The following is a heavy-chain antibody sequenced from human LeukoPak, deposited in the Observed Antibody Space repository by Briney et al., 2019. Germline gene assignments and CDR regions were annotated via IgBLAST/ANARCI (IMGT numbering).Heavy chain of an antibody. J-gene: IGHJ4*02. D-gene: IGHD5-24*01. CDR1: GGTFSSYA. Sequence: SVKVSCKASGGTFSSYAISWVRQAPGQGLEWMGRIIPILGIANYAQKFQGRVTITVDKYTSTAYMELSSLRSEDTAVYYCAREFGDTMATRIDYWGQGTLVTVSS. CDR2: IIPILGIA. CDR3: AREFGDTMATRIDY. V-gene: IGHV1-69*04.